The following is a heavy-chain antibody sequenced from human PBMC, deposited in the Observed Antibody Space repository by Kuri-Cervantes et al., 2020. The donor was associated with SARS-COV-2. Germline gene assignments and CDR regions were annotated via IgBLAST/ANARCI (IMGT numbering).Heavy chain of an antibody. V-gene: IGHV3-21*01. CDR1: GFTFRSYT. CDR2: ITGGSTYI. CDR3: ARTSVAGLDY. Sequence: GESLKISCAASGFTFRSYTMNWVRQAPGKGLEWVSSITGGSTYIYYADSVKGRFTTSRDNANNSLFLQMTSLRAEDTAVYYCARTSVAGLDYWGQGTLVTVSS. D-gene: IGHD6-19*01. J-gene: IGHJ4*02.